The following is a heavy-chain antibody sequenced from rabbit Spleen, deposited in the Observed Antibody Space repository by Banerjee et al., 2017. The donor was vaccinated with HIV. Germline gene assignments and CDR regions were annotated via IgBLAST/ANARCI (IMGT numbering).Heavy chain of an antibody. Sequence: QSLEESGGGLVTPGASLTLTCTASGFSFSTRYYISWVRQAPGKGLEWIACIYAGTSGSTYYASWAKGRFTISKTSSTTVTLQMTSLTAADTATYFCATNFDYTTLTQDLWGQGTLVTVS. D-gene: IGHD8-1*01. J-gene: IGHJ4*01. CDR1: GFSFSTRYY. V-gene: IGHV1S40*01. CDR2: IYAGTSGST. CDR3: ATNFDYTTLTQDL.